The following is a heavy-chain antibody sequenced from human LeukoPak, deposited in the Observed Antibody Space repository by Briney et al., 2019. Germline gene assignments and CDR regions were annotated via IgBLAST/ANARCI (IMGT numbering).Heavy chain of an antibody. CDR1: GISFSSSW. CDR2: INQDGTHR. Sequence: GGSLRLSCTASGISFSSSWMHWIRQAPGKGLEWVANINQDGTHRYYVDSVEGRFTVSRDTAKNSVYLEMNSLRAEDTAVYYCTTQRYYYDSSGYGYWGQGTLVTVSS. D-gene: IGHD3-22*01. CDR3: TTQRYYYDSSGYGY. J-gene: IGHJ4*02. V-gene: IGHV3-7*03.